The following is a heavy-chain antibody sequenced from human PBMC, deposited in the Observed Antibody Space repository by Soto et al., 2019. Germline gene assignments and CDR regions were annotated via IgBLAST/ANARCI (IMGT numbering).Heavy chain of an antibody. Sequence: SETLSLTCTVSGGSVTASNYWGWIRQPPVKGLEWIGSTASYNPSLKSRVTISVDTSKNQFSLKLNSVTTADTAVYYCARADAPYYYDYSGFYSGYWGQGTLVTVYS. CDR1: GGSVTASNY. V-gene: IGHV4-4*08. CDR3: ARADAPYYYDYSGFYSGY. J-gene: IGHJ4*02. D-gene: IGHD3-22*01. CDR2: TA.